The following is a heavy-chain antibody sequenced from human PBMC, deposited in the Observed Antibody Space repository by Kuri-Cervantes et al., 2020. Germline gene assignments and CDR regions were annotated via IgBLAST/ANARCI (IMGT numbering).Heavy chain of an antibody. D-gene: IGHD6-6*01. CDR3: ARGIAARRGGIDY. J-gene: IGHJ4*02. CDR1: GFTFSGYA. V-gene: IGHV3-30-3*01. Sequence: GESLKISCAASGFTFSGYAMHWVRQAPGKGLEWVAVISYDGSNKYYADSVKGRFTISRDNSKNTLYLQMNSLRAEDTAVYYCARGIAARRGGIDYWGQGTLVTVSS. CDR2: ISYDGSNK.